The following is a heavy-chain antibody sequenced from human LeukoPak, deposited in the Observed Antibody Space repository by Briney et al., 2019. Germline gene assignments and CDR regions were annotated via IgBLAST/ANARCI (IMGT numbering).Heavy chain of an antibody. Sequence: SVKVSCKASGGTFSSYAISWVRQAPGQGLEWMGGIIPIFGTANYAQKFQGRVTITADESTSTAYMELSSLRSEDTAVYYCAIRPTDYYYYMDVWGKGTTVTISS. CDR1: GGTFSSYA. CDR3: AIRPTDYYYYMDV. V-gene: IGHV1-69*13. D-gene: IGHD1-1*01. CDR2: IIPIFGTA. J-gene: IGHJ6*03.